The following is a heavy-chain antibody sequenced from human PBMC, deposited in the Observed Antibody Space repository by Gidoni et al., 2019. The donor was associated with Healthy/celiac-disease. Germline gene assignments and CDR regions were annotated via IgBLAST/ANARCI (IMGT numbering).Heavy chain of an antibody. Sequence: QVQLQESGPGLVKPSETLSLTCTVSGGSISSYYWSWIRQPPGKGLEWIVYIYYSGSTNYNPSLKSRVTISVDTSKNQFSLKLSSVTAADTAVYYCARGYDFWSGYPFDYWGQGTLVTVSS. CDR2: IYYSGST. J-gene: IGHJ4*02. V-gene: IGHV4-59*01. CDR3: ARGYDFWSGYPFDY. CDR1: GGSISSYY. D-gene: IGHD3-3*01.